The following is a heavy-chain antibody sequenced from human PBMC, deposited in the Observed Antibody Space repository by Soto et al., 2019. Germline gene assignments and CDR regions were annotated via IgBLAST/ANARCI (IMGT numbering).Heavy chain of an antibody. CDR3: AKESGSGWYVGYYFDY. D-gene: IGHD6-19*01. Sequence: QAQLVESGGGVVQPGRSLRLSCAASGFTFSNYAMHWVRQSPGKGLEWVAVISYDESNKYYADSVKGRFTISRDNSKNTLYLQMNSLRAEDTAVYYCAKESGSGWYVGYYFDYWGQGTLVTVSS. CDR1: GFTFSNYA. CDR2: ISYDESNK. V-gene: IGHV3-30*18. J-gene: IGHJ4*02.